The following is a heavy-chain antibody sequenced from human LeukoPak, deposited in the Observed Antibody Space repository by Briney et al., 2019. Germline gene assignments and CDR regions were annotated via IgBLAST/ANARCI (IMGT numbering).Heavy chain of an antibody. CDR2: ISGSGGST. J-gene: IGHJ4*02. D-gene: IGHD3-22*01. V-gene: IGHV3-23*01. Sequence: GGSLRLSCAASGFTFSSYAMSWVRQAPGKGLEWVSAISGSGGSTYYADSVKGRYTISRDNSENTLYLQMNSLRADDTAVYYCAKFSDYYDSSAYWGQGILVTVSS. CDR1: GFTFSSYA. CDR3: AKFSDYYDSSAY.